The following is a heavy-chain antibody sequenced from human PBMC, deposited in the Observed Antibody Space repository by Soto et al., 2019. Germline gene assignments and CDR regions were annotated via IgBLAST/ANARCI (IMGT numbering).Heavy chain of an antibody. J-gene: IGHJ5*02. CDR3: GRDQSGIGYYVDWFDP. CDR1: GYTFNSHA. CDR2: INAGNGNT. Sequence: ASVKVSCKASGYTFNSHAINLVGQAPGQRPELLGWINAGNGNTYYSEKFEGRVTFTRDTAATTVNMELTSLTSEDTAIYYCGRDQSGIGYYVDWFDPWGQGTLVTVSS. D-gene: IGHD3-10*02. V-gene: IGHV1-3*01.